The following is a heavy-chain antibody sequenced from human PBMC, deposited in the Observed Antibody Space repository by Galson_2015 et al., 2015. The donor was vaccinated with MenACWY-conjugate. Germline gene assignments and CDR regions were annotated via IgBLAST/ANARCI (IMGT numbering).Heavy chain of an antibody. V-gene: IGHV3-23*01. CDR3: AKDRDGSYYSDAFDM. D-gene: IGHD1-26*01. CDR2: ISGNGGST. CDR1: GFTFSSRA. J-gene: IGHJ3*02. Sequence: SLRLSCAASGFTFSSRAMSWVRQAPGKGLEWVSAISGNGGSTYYADSVKGRFTISRDNSKNTLFLQMNSLRADDTAVYYCAKDRDGSYYSDAFDMWGQGTMVTVSS.